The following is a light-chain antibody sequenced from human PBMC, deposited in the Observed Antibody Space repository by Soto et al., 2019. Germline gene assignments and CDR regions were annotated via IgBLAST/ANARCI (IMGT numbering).Light chain of an antibody. J-gene: IGKJ3*01. CDR3: QQYGRSPCT. CDR2: GAS. V-gene: IGKV3-20*01. CDR1: QSVSSNN. Sequence: EIVVTQSPGTLSLSPGERATLSCRASQSVSSNNLAWYQQRPGQAPRVVIYGASTRATGIPERFSGSGSGTDFTLTISRLEPEDFAVYYCQQYGRSPCTFGPGTKVDIK.